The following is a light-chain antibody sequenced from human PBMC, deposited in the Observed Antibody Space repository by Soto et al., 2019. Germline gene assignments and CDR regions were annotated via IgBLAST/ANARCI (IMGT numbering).Light chain of an antibody. Sequence: EIVLTQSPGTLSLSPGERATLSCRASQSVSSNYLAWYQQKPGQAPRLLISGVSSRATGIADRFSGSGSVTDFTLTIRCLEADSSAVYYCQQYSSAPRTFGQGTNVQIK. CDR2: GVS. CDR3: QQYSSAPRT. CDR1: QSVSSNY. V-gene: IGKV3-20*01. J-gene: IGKJ1*01.